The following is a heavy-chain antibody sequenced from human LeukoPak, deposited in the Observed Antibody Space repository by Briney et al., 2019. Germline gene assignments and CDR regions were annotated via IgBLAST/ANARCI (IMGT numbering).Heavy chain of an antibody. J-gene: IGHJ4*02. CDR3: ARDRSGSSGWNCFDY. Sequence: ASVKVSCKASGGTFSSYAISWVRRAPGQGLEWMGIINPSGGSTSYAQKFQGRVTMTRDTSTSTVYMELSSLRSEDTAVYYCARDRSGSSGWNCFDYWGQGTLVTVSS. D-gene: IGHD6-19*01. V-gene: IGHV1-46*01. CDR2: INPSGGST. CDR1: GGTFSSYA.